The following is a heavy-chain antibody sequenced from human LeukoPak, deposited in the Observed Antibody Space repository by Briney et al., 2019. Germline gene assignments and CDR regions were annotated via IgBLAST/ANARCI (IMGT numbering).Heavy chain of an antibody. Sequence: GGSLRLSCAASGFTFSSYSMNWVRQAPGKGLEWVSYISGSSSTIYYADSVKGRFTISRDNAKNSLYLQMNSLRAEDTAVYYCAREGGYGDYFDYWGQGTLVTVSS. D-gene: IGHD4-17*01. CDR1: GFTFSSYS. V-gene: IGHV3-48*04. CDR2: ISGSSSTI. J-gene: IGHJ4*02. CDR3: AREGGYGDYFDY.